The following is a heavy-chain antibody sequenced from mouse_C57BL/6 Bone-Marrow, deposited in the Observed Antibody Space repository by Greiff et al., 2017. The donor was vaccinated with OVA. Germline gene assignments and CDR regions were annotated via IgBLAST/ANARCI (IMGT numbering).Heavy chain of an antibody. CDR3: AGEDYDGSSYDWYVDV. CDR1: GFNIKDYY. CDR2: IDPEDGET. V-gene: IGHV14-2*01. J-gene: IGHJ1*03. Sequence: VQLQQSGAELVKPGASVKLTCTASGFNIKDYYMHWVKQRTEQGLEWIGRIDPEDGETKYAPKFQGKATITAATSSNTAYLPLSSLTSATTAVYYCAGEDYDGSSYDWYVDVWGTGTTVTVSS. D-gene: IGHD1-1*01.